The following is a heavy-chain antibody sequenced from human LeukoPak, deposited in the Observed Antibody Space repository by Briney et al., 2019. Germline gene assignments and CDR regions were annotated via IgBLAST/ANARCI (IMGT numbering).Heavy chain of an antibody. CDR3: AKRTNYAFDS. D-gene: IGHD4/OR15-4a*01. V-gene: IGHV3-23*01. CDR2: ISGSSNNI. J-gene: IGHJ4*02. CDR1: RFTFSSYA. Sequence: GGSLRLSCAASRFTFSSYAMTWVRQAPGKGLEWVSAISGSSNNILYADSVKGRFTISKDNSKNTLYIQMNSLRAEDTAVYYCAKRTNYAFDSWGQGTLLTVSS.